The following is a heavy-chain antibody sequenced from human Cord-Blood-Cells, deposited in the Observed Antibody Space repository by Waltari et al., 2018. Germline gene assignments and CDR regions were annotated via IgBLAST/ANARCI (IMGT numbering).Heavy chain of an antibody. Sequence: QVQLQESGPGLVKPSQTLSLTCTVSGGSISSGGYYWSWIRQHPGRGLAWIVYIYYSGSTYYNPSLKDRVTISVDTSKNQFSRKLSSVTAADTAVYYCASSKTLLGPTMPSPDAFDIWGQGTMVTVSS. CDR2: IYYSGST. J-gene: IGHJ3*02. D-gene: IGHD2-2*01. CDR1: GGSISSGGYY. V-gene: IGHV4-31*03. CDR3: ASSKTLLGPTMPSPDAFDI.